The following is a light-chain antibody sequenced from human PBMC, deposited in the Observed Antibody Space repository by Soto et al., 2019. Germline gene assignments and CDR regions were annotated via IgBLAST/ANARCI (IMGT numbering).Light chain of an antibody. J-gene: IGKJ1*01. V-gene: IGKV3D-15*01. CDR1: QSVSSN. CDR2: RAS. CDR3: QQYFEWHPMT. Sequence: EIVMTQSPATLSVSAGERATLSCRASQSVSSNLAWYQKKPGQAPKVLIYRASISATGIPDRFTRSGSWRNLALTISRLETEDSAIYYCQQYFEWHPMTFGQGTKVDI.